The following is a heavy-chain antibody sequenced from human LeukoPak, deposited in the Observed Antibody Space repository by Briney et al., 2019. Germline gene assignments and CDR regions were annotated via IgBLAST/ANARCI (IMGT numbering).Heavy chain of an antibody. CDR1: GGSISNYY. CDR2: IYYSGST. CDR3: ARDSGGYGDYFDLPLRYYYYGMDV. D-gene: IGHD4-17*01. Sequence: SETLSLTCTVSGGSISNYYWSWIRQPPGKGLEWIGYIYYSGSTNYNPSLKSRVTISVDTSKNQFSLKLSSVTAADTAVYYCARDSGGYGDYFDLPLRYYYYGMDVWGQGTTVTVSS. V-gene: IGHV4-59*01. J-gene: IGHJ6*02.